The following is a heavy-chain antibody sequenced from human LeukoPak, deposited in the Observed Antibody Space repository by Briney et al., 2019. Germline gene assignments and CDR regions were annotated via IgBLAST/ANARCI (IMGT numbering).Heavy chain of an antibody. CDR2: ISNDGSNK. J-gene: IGHJ4*02. CDR3: AREYTIFGVVIVAPFFDY. Sequence: GGSLRLSCAASGFTFSTYGIHWVRQAPGKGLEWVAVISNDGSNKYYADSVKGRFTISRDNSKNTLYLQMNSLRAEDTAVYYCAREYTIFGVVIVAPFFDYWGQGTLVTVSS. CDR1: GFTFSTYG. D-gene: IGHD3-3*01. V-gene: IGHV3-30*03.